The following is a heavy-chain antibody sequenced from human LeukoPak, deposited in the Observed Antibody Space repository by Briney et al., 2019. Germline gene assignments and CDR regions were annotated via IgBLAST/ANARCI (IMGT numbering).Heavy chain of an antibody. CDR1: GGTFSSYA. CDR2: IIPIFGTA. Sequence: ASVKVSCKASGGTFSSYAISWVRQAPGQGLEWMGGIIPIFGTANYAQKFQGRVTITTDESTSTAYMELSSLRSEDTAVYYCSITIFGQDFDYWGQGTLVTVSS. V-gene: IGHV1-69*05. CDR3: SITIFGQDFDY. J-gene: IGHJ4*02. D-gene: IGHD3-3*01.